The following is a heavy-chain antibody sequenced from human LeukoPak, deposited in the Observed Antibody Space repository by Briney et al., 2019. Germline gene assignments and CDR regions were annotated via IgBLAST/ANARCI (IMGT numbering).Heavy chain of an antibody. Sequence: PSETLSLTCTVPGGSISSYYWSWIRQPPGKGLEWIGYIYYSGSTNYNPSLKSRVTISVDTSKNQFSLKLSSVTAADTAVYYCARHLPPAYGSGSYYNDWGQGTLVTVSS. CDR2: IYYSGST. V-gene: IGHV4-59*08. CDR3: ARHLPPAYGSGSYYND. D-gene: IGHD3-10*01. CDR1: GGSISSYY. J-gene: IGHJ4*02.